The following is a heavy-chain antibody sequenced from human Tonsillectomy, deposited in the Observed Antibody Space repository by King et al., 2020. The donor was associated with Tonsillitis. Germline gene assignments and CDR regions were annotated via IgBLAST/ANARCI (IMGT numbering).Heavy chain of an antibody. CDR2: IKQDGSEK. Sequence: VQLVESGGGLVQPGGSLRLSCAASGFSFGNYWMSWVRQAPAMGLEWVASIKQDGSEKYYVDSVKGRFTISRENAKGSLDLQMSSLRAEDTAIYYCARAHNWGSSEGASDFWGQGTMVTVSS. CDR3: ARAHNWGSSEGASDF. V-gene: IGHV3-7*03. D-gene: IGHD7-27*01. CDR1: GFSFGNYW. J-gene: IGHJ3*01.